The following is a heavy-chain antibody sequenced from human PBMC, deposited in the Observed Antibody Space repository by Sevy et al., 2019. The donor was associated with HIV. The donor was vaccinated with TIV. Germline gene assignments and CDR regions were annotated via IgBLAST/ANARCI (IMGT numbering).Heavy chain of an antibody. CDR3: AKDQGGYNYAPGY. D-gene: IGHD5-18*01. J-gene: IGHJ4*02. Sequence: GGSLRLSCAASGLTFSTYGMHWVRQAPGKGLEWVAVISYDGNIQYYADSVKGRFTVCRDNSKNTLYLQMNSLRAEDSAVYYCAKDQGGYNYAPGYWGQGTLVTVSS. V-gene: IGHV3-30*18. CDR1: GLTFSTYG. CDR2: ISYDGNIQ.